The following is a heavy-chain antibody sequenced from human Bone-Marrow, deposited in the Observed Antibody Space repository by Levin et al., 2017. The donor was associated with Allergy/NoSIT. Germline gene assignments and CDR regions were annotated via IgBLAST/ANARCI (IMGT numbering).Heavy chain of an antibody. V-gene: IGHV3-30*18. Sequence: PGGSLRLSCTASGFTFSNFGIHWVRQAPGKGLEWVAVISYDGNKKFYRDSVKGRFTISRDNSKNTLYLQMNSLRPEDTAVYYCAKAADESFAYYFDYWGPGTLVTVSS. CDR2: ISYDGNKK. CDR3: AKAADESFAYYFDY. CDR1: GFTFSNFG. D-gene: IGHD3-16*01. J-gene: IGHJ4*02.